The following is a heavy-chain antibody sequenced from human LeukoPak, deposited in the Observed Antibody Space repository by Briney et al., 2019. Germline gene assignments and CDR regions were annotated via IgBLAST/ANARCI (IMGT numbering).Heavy chain of an antibody. CDR2: VSGSSDNT. Sequence: GGSLRLSCAASGFTFSSYAMGWVRQAPGKGLEWVSAVSGSSDNTYYADSVKGRFTISRDNSKNTLYLQMNSLRAEDTAVYYCAKPPPEYSGTWYSPPFDYWGQGTLVTVSS. V-gene: IGHV3-23*01. CDR3: AKPPPEYSGTWYSPPFDY. J-gene: IGHJ4*02. D-gene: IGHD6-13*01. CDR1: GFTFSSYA.